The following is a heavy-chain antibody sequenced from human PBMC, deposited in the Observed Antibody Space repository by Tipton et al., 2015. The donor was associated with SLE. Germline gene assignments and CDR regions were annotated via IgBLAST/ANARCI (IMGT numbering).Heavy chain of an antibody. J-gene: IGHJ4*02. V-gene: IGHV3-11*01. CDR3: ARDPAYCSSTSCYGEDY. CDR2: ISSRGSTI. D-gene: IGHD2-2*01. Sequence: SLRLSCAASGFTFSDYYMSWIRQAPGKGLEWVSYISSRGSTIYYADSVKGRFTISRDNAKNSLYLQMNSLRAEDTAVYYCARDPAYCSSTSCYGEDYWGQGTLVTVSS. CDR1: GFTFSDYY.